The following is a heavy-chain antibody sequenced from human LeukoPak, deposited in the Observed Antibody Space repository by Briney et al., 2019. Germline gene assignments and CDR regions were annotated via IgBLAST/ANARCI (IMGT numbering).Heavy chain of an antibody. Sequence: GASVKLSCKASGYTFTDYYFYWVRQAPGQGLEWMGAINPSGGLTRYAQKFQGGVTMTTDTSTTTVYMELTGLKSDDTAVYFCTRAFDPWGQGTRVTVSS. V-gene: IGHV1-46*01. CDR2: INPSGGLT. CDR1: GYTFTDYY. CDR3: TRAFDP. J-gene: IGHJ5*02.